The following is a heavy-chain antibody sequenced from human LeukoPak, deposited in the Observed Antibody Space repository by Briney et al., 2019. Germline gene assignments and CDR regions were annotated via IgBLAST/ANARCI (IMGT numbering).Heavy chain of an antibody. D-gene: IGHD3-10*01. J-gene: IGHJ4*02. Sequence: GGSLRLSCAASGFTFNTYAMSWVRQAPGKGLEWVSAFSGRGGSTYYADSVRGRFTISRDNSKNTLYLQMNSLRAEDTAVYYCAKNIGTMVRGVKDYWGQGTLVTVSS. CDR1: GFTFNTYA. CDR2: FSGRGGST. V-gene: IGHV3-23*01. CDR3: AKNIGTMVRGVKDY.